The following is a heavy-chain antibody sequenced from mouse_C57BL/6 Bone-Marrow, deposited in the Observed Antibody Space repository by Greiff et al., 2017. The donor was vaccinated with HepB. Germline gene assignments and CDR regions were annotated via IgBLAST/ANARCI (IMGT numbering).Heavy chain of an antibody. CDR1: GFTFSDFY. Sequence: EVKLMDSGGGLVQSGRSLRLSCATSGFTFSDFYMEWVRQAPGKGLEWIAASRNKANDYTTEYSASVKGRFIVSRDTSQSILYLQMNALRAEDTAIYYCARDAGYDFYVDYWGQGTTLTVSS. CDR2: SRNKANDYTT. J-gene: IGHJ2*01. D-gene: IGHD2-4*01. V-gene: IGHV7-1*01. CDR3: ARDAGYDFYVDY.